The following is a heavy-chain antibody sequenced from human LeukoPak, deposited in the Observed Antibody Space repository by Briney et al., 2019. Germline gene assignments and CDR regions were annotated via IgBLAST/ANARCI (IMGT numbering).Heavy chain of an antibody. CDR3: ARVKFQEKYFDY. CDR2: ISSSSSYI. V-gene: IGHV3-21*01. J-gene: IGHJ4*02. Sequence: PGGSLRLSCAASGFTFSSYSMNWVRQAPGKGLEWVSSISSSSSYIYYADSVKGRFTISRDNAKNSLYLQVNSLRAEDTAVYYRARVKFQEKYFDYWGQGTLVTVSS. CDR1: GFTFSSYS.